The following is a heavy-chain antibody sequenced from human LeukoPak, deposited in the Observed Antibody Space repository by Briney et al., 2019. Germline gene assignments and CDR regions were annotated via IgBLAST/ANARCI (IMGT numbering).Heavy chain of an antibody. CDR3: ARISVIRGLSSFDS. CDR1: EFTFSSYS. V-gene: IGHV3-48*04. CDR2: ISSTSNTM. J-gene: IGHJ4*02. Sequence: GGSLRLSCAASEFTFSSYSMNWVRQAPGKGLEWVSYISSTSNTMYYADSVKGRFTISRDNAKTSLYLQMNSLTPEDTAVYYCARISVIRGLSSFDSWGQGTLVTVSS. D-gene: IGHD3-10*01.